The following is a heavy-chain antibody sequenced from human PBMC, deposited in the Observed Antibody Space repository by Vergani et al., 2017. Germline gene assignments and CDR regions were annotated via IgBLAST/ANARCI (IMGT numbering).Heavy chain of an antibody. J-gene: IGHJ4*02. CDR2: IYSGGST. V-gene: IGHV3-66*02. Sequence: EVQLVESGGGLVQPGGSLRLSCAASGFTVSSNYMSWVRQAPGKGLEWVSVIYSGGSTYYADSVKGRFTISRDNSKNTPYLQMNSLRAEDTAVYYCARDGPRSRGSFDYWSQGTLVTVSS. CDR1: GFTVSSNY. CDR3: ARDGPRSRGSFDY. D-gene: IGHD3-10*01.